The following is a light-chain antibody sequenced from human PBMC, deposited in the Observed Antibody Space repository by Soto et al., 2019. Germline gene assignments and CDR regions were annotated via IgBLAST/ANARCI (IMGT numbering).Light chain of an antibody. Sequence: QSVLTQPPSVSGAPGQRVTISCTGSSSNIGAGYDVHWYQQLPGTAPKLLIYGTGNRPSGVPDRFSGSKSGTSASLAITGLQAEDEADYYCQSYDSSLSAYVFGTGTKVTVL. CDR3: QSYDSSLSAYV. CDR1: SSNIGAGYD. CDR2: GTG. J-gene: IGLJ1*01. V-gene: IGLV1-40*01.